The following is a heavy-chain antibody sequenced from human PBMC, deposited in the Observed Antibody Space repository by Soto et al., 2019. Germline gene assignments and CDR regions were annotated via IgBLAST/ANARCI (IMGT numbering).Heavy chain of an antibody. CDR1: GFTFSSYG. V-gene: IGHV3-33*01. D-gene: IGHD4-17*01. CDR2: IWYDGSNK. J-gene: IGHJ4*02. Sequence: QVQLVESGGGVVQPGRSLRLSCAASGFTFSSYGMHWVRQAPGKGLEWVAAIWYDGSNKYYADSVKGRFTICRDNSKNTLYLQMNSLRAEGTALYYCARDTFLRPTVASSLGYWGQGTLVTVSS. CDR3: ARDTFLRPTVASSLGY.